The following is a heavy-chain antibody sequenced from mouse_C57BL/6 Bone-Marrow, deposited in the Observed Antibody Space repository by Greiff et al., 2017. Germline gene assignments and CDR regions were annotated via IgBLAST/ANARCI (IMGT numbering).Heavy chain of an antibody. CDR2: INPSSGYT. V-gene: IGHV1-4*01. J-gene: IGHJ4*01. CDR3: ARSPLYDGYYIYAMDY. CDR1: GYTFTSYT. D-gene: IGHD2-3*01. Sequence: QVQLQQSGAELARPGASVKMSCKASGYTFTSYTMHWVKQRPGQGLEWIGYINPSSGYTKYNQKFKDKATLTADKSSSTAYMQLSSLTSEDSAVYYCARSPLYDGYYIYAMDYWGQGTSVTVSS.